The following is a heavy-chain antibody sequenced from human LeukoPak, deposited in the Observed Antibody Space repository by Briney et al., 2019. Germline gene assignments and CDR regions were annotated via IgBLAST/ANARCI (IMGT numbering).Heavy chain of an antibody. CDR1: GYTFTGCY. Sequence: ASVKVSCEASGYTFTGCYMHWVRQAPGQGLEWMGWINPNSGGTKYAQKFQGRVTMTRDTSISTAYMELSSLRSDDTAVYYCARDFYYDSKGAFDIWGQGTMVTVSS. CDR2: INPNSGGT. CDR3: ARDFYYDSKGAFDI. J-gene: IGHJ3*02. V-gene: IGHV1-2*02. D-gene: IGHD3-22*01.